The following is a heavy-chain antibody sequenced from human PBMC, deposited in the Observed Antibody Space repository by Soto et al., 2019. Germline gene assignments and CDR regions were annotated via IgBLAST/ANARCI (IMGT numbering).Heavy chain of an antibody. CDR1: GFTFSSYE. J-gene: IGHJ4*02. Sequence: ESGGGLVQPGGSLRLSCAASGFTFSSYEMNWVRQAPGKGLEWVSYISSSGSTIYYADSVKGRFTISRDNAKNSLYLQMNSLRAEDTAVYYCARVRYDSSGYYDDYWGQGTLVTVSS. CDR2: ISSSGSTI. V-gene: IGHV3-48*03. CDR3: ARVRYDSSGYYDDY. D-gene: IGHD3-22*01.